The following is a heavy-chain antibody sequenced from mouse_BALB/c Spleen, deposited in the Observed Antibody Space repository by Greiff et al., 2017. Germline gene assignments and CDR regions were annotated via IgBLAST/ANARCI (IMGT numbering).Heavy chain of an antibody. CDR2: IHYSGST. Sequence: LLQSGPDLVKPSQSLSLTCTVTGYSITSGYSWYLIRPSPENKLEWMCYIHYSGSTNYDPSLKSRISITRDTSKNQFFLQLNSVTTEDTATYYCARRGDCDAWFAYWGQGTLVTVSA. J-gene: IGHJ3*01. CDR3: ARRGDCDAWFAY. D-gene: IGHD2-13*01. CDR1: GYSITSGYS. V-gene: IGHV3-1*02.